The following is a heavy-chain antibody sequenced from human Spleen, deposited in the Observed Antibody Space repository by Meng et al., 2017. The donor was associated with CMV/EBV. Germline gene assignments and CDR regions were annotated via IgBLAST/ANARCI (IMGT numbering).Heavy chain of an antibody. CDR2: IYPGDSDT. D-gene: IGHD3-10*01. CDR1: GYNFAHYW. Sequence: SGYNFAHYWSGWVRQMPGKGLEWMGIIYPGDSDTKYSPSFQGQVTMSADKSNNTAYLQWSSLKASDTAMYYCARHQYDSGSSSYYDQWGQGTLVTVSS. J-gene: IGHJ4*02. CDR3: ARHQYDSGSSSYYDQ. V-gene: IGHV5-51*01.